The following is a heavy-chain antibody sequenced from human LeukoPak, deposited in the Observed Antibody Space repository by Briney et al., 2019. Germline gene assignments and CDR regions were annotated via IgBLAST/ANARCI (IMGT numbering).Heavy chain of an antibody. CDR1: GVPTTSYY. D-gene: IGHD6-13*01. Sequence: TSETLSLTCTVSGVPTTSYYWSWVRQSPGKALEWIGHIYYTGGTNYNPSLKSRVSISIDSSKNQFSLTLSSVTAADTAVYYCARLPRRYSTTWFFDYWGQGTLVTVSS. V-gene: IGHV4-59*01. J-gene: IGHJ4*02. CDR3: ARLPRRYSTTWFFDY. CDR2: IYYTGGT.